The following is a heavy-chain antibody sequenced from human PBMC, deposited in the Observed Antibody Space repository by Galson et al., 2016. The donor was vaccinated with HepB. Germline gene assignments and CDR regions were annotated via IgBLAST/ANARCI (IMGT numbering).Heavy chain of an antibody. D-gene: IGHD6-13*01. CDR3: AKEGPFSWNDY. V-gene: IGHV1-18*04. J-gene: IGHJ4*02. CDR1: GYRFFTYG. CDR2: ISANSGNT. Sequence: SVKVSCKASGYRFFTYGISWVRQAPGQGLEWLGWISANSGNTIYAQKFQDRVTMTRDTSASTVYMDLRSLRSDDTAVYYCAKEGPFSWNDYWGQGTLVTVSP.